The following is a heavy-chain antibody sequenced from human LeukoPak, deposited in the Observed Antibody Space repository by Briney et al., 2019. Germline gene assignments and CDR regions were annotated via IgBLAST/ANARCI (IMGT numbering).Heavy chain of an antibody. CDR3: ARGGLRFLEWLSTFDY. CDR2: ISSSGSTI. Sequence: PGGSLRLSCAASGFTFSSYEMNWVRQAPGKGLEWVSYISSSGSTIYYADSVKGRFTISRDNAKNSLYLQMNSLRAEDTAVYYCARGGLRFLEWLSTFDYWGQGTPVTVSS. V-gene: IGHV3-48*03. D-gene: IGHD3-3*01. J-gene: IGHJ4*02. CDR1: GFTFSSYE.